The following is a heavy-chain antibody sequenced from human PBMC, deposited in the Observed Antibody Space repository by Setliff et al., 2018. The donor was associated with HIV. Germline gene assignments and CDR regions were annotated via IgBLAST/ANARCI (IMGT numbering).Heavy chain of an antibody. CDR2: LSYDGRSK. D-gene: IGHD3-10*02. V-gene: IGHV3-30*04. Sequence: GGSLRLSCAASGFTFSSYAMHWVRQAPDKGPQWVAVLSYDGRSKYYAESVKGRFTISRDNWKNTVYLEMNRLRPDDTAMYFCAAGGVRGVIWGWGQGTLVTVSS. J-gene: IGHJ4*02. CDR3: AAGGVRGVIWG. CDR1: GFTFSSYA.